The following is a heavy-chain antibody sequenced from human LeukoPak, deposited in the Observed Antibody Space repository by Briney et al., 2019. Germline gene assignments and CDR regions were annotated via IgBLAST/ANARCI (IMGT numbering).Heavy chain of an antibody. CDR3: AAVSTYYYVSSGYPP. CDR1: GFTFTSSA. CDR2: IVVGSGNT. Sequence: GTSVKVSCKASGFTFTSSAMQWVRQARGQRLEWIGWIVVGSGNTNYAQKFQERVTITRDMSTSTAYMELSSLRSEDTAVYYCAAVSTYYYVSSGYPPWGQGTLVTVSS. J-gene: IGHJ5*02. V-gene: IGHV1-58*02. D-gene: IGHD3-22*01.